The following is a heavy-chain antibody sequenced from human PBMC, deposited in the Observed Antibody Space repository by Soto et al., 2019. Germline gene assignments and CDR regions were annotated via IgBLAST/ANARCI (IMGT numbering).Heavy chain of an antibody. CDR1: GYTFTSYG. J-gene: IGHJ6*02. CDR2: ISTYKSNT. V-gene: IGHV1-18*01. D-gene: IGHD5-18*01. CDR3: ARCIQQDYYYGMDV. Sequence: GASVKVSCKTSGYTFTSYGIAWVRQAPGQGLEWMGRISTYKSNTNYAQKFQGRVTMTTDTSTSTVYMELRNLRSDDTAVYYCARCIQQDYYYGMDVWGQGTTVTVSS.